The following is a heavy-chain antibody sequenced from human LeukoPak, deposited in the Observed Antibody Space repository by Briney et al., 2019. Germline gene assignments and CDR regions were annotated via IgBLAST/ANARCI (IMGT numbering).Heavy chain of an antibody. V-gene: IGHV3-11*03. CDR1: GFTFTDYY. CDR2: ISGSSSYT. Sequence: GGSLRLSCAASGFTFTDYYMSWIRQAPGKGLEWVSYISGSSSYTNYADSVKGRFTISRDNAKNTLYLQRNSRRAEDTAVYYCARTAHSYGGNRWALGYWGQGTLVTVSS. J-gene: IGHJ4*02. D-gene: IGHD4-23*01. CDR3: ARTAHSYGGNRWALGY.